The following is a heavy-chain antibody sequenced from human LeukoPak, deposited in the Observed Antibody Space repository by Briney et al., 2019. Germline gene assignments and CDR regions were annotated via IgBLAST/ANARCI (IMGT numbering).Heavy chain of an antibody. CDR1: AGSISSSSYD. D-gene: IGHD5-24*01. CDR3: ARRFRRWLQFGGEDY. V-gene: IGHV4-39*07. Sequence: PSETLSLTCTVSAGSISSSSYDWGWIRQPPGKGLEWSGSIYYSGSTYYNPSLKSRVTISVDTSKNQFSLKLSSVTAADTAVYYCARRFRRWLQFGGEDYWGQGTLVTVSS. J-gene: IGHJ4*02. CDR2: IYYSGST.